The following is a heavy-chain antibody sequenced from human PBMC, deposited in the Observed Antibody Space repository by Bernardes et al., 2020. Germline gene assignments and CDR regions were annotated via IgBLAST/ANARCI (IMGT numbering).Heavy chain of an antibody. CDR3: ARVRDGSYDYFHY. D-gene: IGHD1-26*01. Sequence: GGSLRLSCVTSGFTFSNYWMSWLRQVPGKGPEWVANIKQDGSEKYYVDSVKGRFTISRDDAKNSLFLQMDSLSVEDTAMYYCARVRDGSYDYFHYWGQGTLVTVSS. CDR1: GFTFSNYW. V-gene: IGHV3-7*01. CDR2: IKQDGSEK. J-gene: IGHJ4*02.